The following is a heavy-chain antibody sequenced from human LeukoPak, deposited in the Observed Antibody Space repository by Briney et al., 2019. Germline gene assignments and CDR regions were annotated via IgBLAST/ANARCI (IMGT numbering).Heavy chain of an antibody. CDR3: AREGTSGTHLNWFDP. Sequence: SETLSLTCTVSDGSISSYYWSWIRQPPGKGLEWIGHIYGSGSTNYNPSLKSRVTLSVDTSKNQFSLKLSSVTAADTAVYYCAREGTSGTHLNWFDPWGQGTLVTVSS. V-gene: IGHV4-59*01. J-gene: IGHJ5*02. CDR1: DGSISSYY. D-gene: IGHD1-1*01. CDR2: IYGSGST.